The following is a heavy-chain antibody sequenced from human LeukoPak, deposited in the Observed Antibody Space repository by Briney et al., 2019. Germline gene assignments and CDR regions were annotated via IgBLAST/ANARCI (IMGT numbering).Heavy chain of an antibody. Sequence: SETLSLTCTVSGAAINNDTHYWGWIRQPPGKGLEWSGSIYYSGSTYYNPSLKSRVTISVDTSKNQFSLKLSSVTAADTAVYYCARDRRIAAAGTGIWYYFDYWGQGTLVTVSS. CDR1: GAAINNDTHY. CDR2: IYYSGST. V-gene: IGHV4-39*07. CDR3: ARDRRIAAAGTGIWYYFDY. J-gene: IGHJ4*02. D-gene: IGHD6-13*01.